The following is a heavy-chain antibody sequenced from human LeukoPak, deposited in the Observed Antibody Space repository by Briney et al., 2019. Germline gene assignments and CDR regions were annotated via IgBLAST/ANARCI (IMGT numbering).Heavy chain of an antibody. CDR1: GGSFSGYY. CDR2: INHSGST. V-gene: IGHV4-34*01. J-gene: IGHJ4*02. CDR3: ARRPIHTYRLSVLYYFDC. Sequence: SETLSLTCAVYGGSFSGYYWSWIRQPPGKGLEWIGEINHSGSTNYNPSLKSRVTISVDTSKNQFSLKLSSVTAADTAVYYCARRPIHTYRLSVLYYFDCWGQGTLVTVSS. D-gene: IGHD2-21*01.